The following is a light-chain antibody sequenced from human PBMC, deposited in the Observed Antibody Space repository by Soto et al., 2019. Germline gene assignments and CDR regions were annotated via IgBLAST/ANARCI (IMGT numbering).Light chain of an antibody. CDR1: HNIKNS. V-gene: IGKV1-39*01. CDR3: QQSYSTPRT. J-gene: IGKJ1*01. CDR2: AAS. Sequence: DIQMTQSPSSLSASVGDRVTITCRASHNIKNSVNWYQQALGKAPRFLIYAASTLQSGVPSRFSGSGSGTDFTLTLSSLQPADFATYYCQQSYSTPRTFGQGTKVEIK.